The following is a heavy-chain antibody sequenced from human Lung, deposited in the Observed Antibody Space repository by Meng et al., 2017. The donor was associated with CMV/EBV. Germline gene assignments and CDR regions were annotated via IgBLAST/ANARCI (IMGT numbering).Heavy chain of an antibody. CDR1: GGSIRSSSHY. D-gene: IGHD2-8*01. CDR2: IYYSGLT. CDR3: ARVWANGEGWFNP. Sequence: QLQVQESGPGLWKPSETLSLTCTFSGGSIRSSSHYWGWIRQPTGKGLEWIGNIYYSGLTSYNPSLKSRVTISVDTSKNQFSLKLSSGTAADTAVFYCARVWANGEGWFNPWGQGTLVTVSS. J-gene: IGHJ5*02. V-gene: IGHV4-39*07.